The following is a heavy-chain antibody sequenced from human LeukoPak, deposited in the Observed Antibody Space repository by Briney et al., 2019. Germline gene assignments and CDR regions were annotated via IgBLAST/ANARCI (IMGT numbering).Heavy chain of an antibody. CDR2: ISWNSGSI. V-gene: IGHV3-9*01. CDR3: AKAIYDSSGHFDY. D-gene: IGHD3-22*01. J-gene: IGHJ4*02. CDR1: GFTFDDYA. Sequence: PGGSLRLSCAASGFTFDDYAMHWVRQAPGKGLEWVSGISWNSGSIGYADSVKGRFTISRDNAKNSLYLQMNSLRAEDTALYYCAKAIYDSSGHFDYWGQGTLVTVSS.